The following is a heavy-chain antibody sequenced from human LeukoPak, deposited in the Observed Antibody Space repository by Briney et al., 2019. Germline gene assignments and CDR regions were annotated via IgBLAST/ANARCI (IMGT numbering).Heavy chain of an antibody. D-gene: IGHD2-2*01. CDR2: ISGSGGGT. Sequence: SGGSLRLSCAASGFTFSSYAMSWIRQAPGKGLEWVSAISGSGGGTYYADSVKGRFTISRDNSKNTLYLQMNSLRAEDAAVYYCAKPGGYYCSSTSCSLDYWGQGTLVTVSS. J-gene: IGHJ4*02. CDR1: GFTFSSYA. V-gene: IGHV3-23*01. CDR3: AKPGGYYCSSTSCSLDY.